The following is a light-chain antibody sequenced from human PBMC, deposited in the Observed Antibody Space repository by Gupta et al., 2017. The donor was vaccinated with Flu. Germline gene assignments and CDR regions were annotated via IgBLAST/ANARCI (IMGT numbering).Light chain of an antibody. CDR1: QSVSSY. J-gene: IGKJ5*01. CDR3: QQRSNWAQHT. V-gene: IGKV3-11*01. Sequence: EIVLTQSPATLSLSPGERATLSCRASQSVSSYLAWYQQKPGQAPRLLIYDASNRDTGITARFSGSGYGKDFPLTISSREPEDFAVYYRQQRSNWAQHTFGQGTLMDIK. CDR2: DAS.